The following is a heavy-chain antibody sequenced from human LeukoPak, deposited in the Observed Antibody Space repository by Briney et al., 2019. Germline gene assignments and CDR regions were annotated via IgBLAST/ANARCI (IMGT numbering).Heavy chain of an antibody. CDR3: AKELEYSSGWYYDY. CDR2: ISYDGSNK. D-gene: IGHD6-19*01. V-gene: IGHV3-30*18. CDR1: GFTFSSYG. J-gene: IGHJ4*02. Sequence: GGSLRLSCAASGFTFSSYGMHWVRQAPGKGLEWVAVISYDGSNKYYADSVKGRFTISRDNSKNTLYLQMNSLRAEDTAVYYCAKELEYSSGWYYDYWGQGTLVTVSS.